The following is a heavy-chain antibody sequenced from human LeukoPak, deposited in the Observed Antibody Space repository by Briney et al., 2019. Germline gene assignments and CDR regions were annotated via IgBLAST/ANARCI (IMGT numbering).Heavy chain of an antibody. CDR2: TNPNSGGT. CDR1: GYTFTGYY. Sequence: ASVKVSCKASGYTFTGYYMHWVRQAPGQGLEWMGWTNPNSGGTNYAQKFQGRVTMTRDTSINRAYMELSRRRSDDTAVYYCTREKASGYDPRPRYFDCSRQRTPVTASS. V-gene: IGHV1-2*02. CDR3: TREKASGYDPRPRYFDC. J-gene: IGHJ4*01. D-gene: IGHD5-12*01.